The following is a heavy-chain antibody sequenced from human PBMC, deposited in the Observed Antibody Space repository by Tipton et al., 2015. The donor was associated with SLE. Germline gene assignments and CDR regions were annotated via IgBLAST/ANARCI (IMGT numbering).Heavy chain of an antibody. J-gene: IGHJ5*02. Sequence: LRLSCTVSGGSISSYYWSWIRQPPGKGLEWIGEINHSGSTNYNPSLKSRVTISVDTSKNQFSLKLSSVTAADTAVYYCARVGSSSWMNWFDPWGQGTLVTVSS. D-gene: IGHD6-13*01. CDR1: GGSISSYY. CDR2: INHSGST. V-gene: IGHV4-34*01. CDR3: ARVGSSSWMNWFDP.